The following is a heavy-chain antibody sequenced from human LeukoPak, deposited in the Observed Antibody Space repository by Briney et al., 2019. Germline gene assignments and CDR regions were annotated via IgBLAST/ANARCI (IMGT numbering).Heavy chain of an antibody. CDR3: AKGRGICGGDCRYYYYDMDV. J-gene: IGHJ6*04. V-gene: IGHV3-23*01. D-gene: IGHD2-21*02. Sequence: GGSLRLSCAASGFTFSSYAMNWVRQAPGKGLEWVSAVNGGGGSTYYADSVKGRFTISRDNSKNTLFLQMNSLRAEDTAVYYCAKGRGICGGDCRYYYYDMDVWGKGTTVTVSS. CDR2: VNGGGGST. CDR1: GFTFSSYA.